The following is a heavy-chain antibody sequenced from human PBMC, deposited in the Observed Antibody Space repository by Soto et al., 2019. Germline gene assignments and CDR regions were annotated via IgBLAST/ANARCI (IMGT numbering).Heavy chain of an antibody. D-gene: IGHD5-12*01. CDR1: GFTFSDYY. Sequence: QVQLVESGGDLVKPGGSLRLSCAASGFTFSDYYMSWIRLTPGKGLEWVSYITQSGHATQYADSVRGRFTISRDNNKNSLYLQMNSLRVEDTGVYYCARAIRGYGAYGGYLGQGALVTVSS. CDR3: ARAIRGYGAYGGY. V-gene: IGHV3-11*04. CDR2: ITQSGHAT. J-gene: IGHJ4*02.